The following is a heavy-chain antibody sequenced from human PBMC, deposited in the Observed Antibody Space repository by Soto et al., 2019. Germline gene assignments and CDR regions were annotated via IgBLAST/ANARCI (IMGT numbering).Heavy chain of an antibody. CDR2: IYYSGST. V-gene: IGHV4-31*03. Sequence: QVQLQESGPGLVKPSQTLSLTCTVSGGSISSGGYYWSWIRQHPGKVLEWIGYIYYSGSTYYNPSLKSRVTISVDTSKNQFSLKLSSVTAADTAVYYCARGRGDYVFWDTLNWFDPWGQGTLVTVSS. CDR3: ARGRGDYVFWDTLNWFDP. J-gene: IGHJ5*02. CDR1: GGSISSGGYY. D-gene: IGHD3-10*01.